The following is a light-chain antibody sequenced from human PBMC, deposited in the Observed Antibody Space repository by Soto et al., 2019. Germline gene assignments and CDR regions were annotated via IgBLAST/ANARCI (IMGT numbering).Light chain of an antibody. CDR2: GAA. J-gene: IGKJ4*01. Sequence: EIVMTQSPATLSVSPGERATLSCRANQSISSNLAWYQQKPGQAPRLLIYGAATRATGIPARFSGSGSGTDFTLTISGLQSEDFAVYYCQMYNNWLATFXGGTKV. CDR3: QMYNNWLAT. V-gene: IGKV3-15*01. CDR1: QSISSN.